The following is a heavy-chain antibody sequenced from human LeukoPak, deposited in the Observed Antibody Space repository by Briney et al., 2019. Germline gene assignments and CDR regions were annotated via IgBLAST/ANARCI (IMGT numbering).Heavy chain of an antibody. J-gene: IGHJ4*02. D-gene: IGHD3-10*01. Sequence: GGSLRLSCAASGFTFSGSNMHWVRQASGKGLEWVGRIRTRVNNYATAYAASVKGRFTISRDDSKKTAYLQMNSLKTEDTAVYYCTRLISNWGQGTLVTVSS. CDR3: TRLISN. CDR2: IRTRVNNYAT. V-gene: IGHV3-73*01. CDR1: GFTFSGSN.